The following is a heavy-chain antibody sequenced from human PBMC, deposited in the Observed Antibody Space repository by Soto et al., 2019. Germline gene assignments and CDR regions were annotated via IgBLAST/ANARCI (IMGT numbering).Heavy chain of an antibody. CDR2: INSDGSST. CDR1: GFTFGNYW. V-gene: IGHV3-74*01. D-gene: IGHD3-16*01. CDR3: TKVISTVGGDFDS. Sequence: GGSLRLSCAASGFTFGNYWMHWVRQAPGKGLVWVARINSDGSSTSYADSVKGRFNISRDNAKNTLYLQMNSLRAEDTAMYYCTKVISTVGGDFDSWGQGTLVTVSS. J-gene: IGHJ4*02.